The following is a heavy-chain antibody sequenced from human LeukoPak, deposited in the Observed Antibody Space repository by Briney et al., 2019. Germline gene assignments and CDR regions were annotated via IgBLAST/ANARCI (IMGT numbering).Heavy chain of an antibody. CDR1: GFTFSSYG. CDR2: ISYDGSNK. D-gene: IGHD2-15*01. Sequence: GGSLRLSCAASGFTFSSYGMHWVRQAPGKGLEWVAVISYDGSNKYYADSVKGRFTISRDNSKNTLYLQMNSLRAEDTAVYYCATLLGYCSGGSCYGFDYWGQGTLVTVSS. CDR3: ATLLGYCSGGSCYGFDY. J-gene: IGHJ4*02. V-gene: IGHV3-30*03.